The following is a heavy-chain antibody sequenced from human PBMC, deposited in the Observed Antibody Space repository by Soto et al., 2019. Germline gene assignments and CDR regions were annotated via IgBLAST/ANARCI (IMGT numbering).Heavy chain of an antibody. D-gene: IGHD2-15*01. V-gene: IGHV1-58*01. CDR2: IVVGSGNT. J-gene: IGHJ3*02. Sequence: SVKVSCKASGFTFTSSAVQWVRQARGQRLEWIGWIVVGSGNTNYAQKFQERVTITRDMSTSTAYMELSSLRSEDTAVYYCAADHCSGGSCFCDAFGIRGQGKIVPVPS. CDR1: GFTFTSSA. CDR3: AADHCSGGSCFCDAFGI.